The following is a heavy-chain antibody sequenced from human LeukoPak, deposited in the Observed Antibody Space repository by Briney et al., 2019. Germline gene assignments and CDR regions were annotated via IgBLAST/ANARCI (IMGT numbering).Heavy chain of an antibody. D-gene: IGHD3-10*01. V-gene: IGHV3-66*01. CDR2: IYSGGTT. CDR1: GFTVSSNY. CDR3: ARDTYYYGSGTDYGMDV. Sequence: GGSLRLSCAASGFTVSSNYMSWVRQAPGKGLEWVSVIYSGGTTYYADSVKGRFTISRDNSKNTLYLQMNSLRVEDTAVYYCARDTYYYGSGTDYGMDVWGQGTTVTVSS. J-gene: IGHJ6*02.